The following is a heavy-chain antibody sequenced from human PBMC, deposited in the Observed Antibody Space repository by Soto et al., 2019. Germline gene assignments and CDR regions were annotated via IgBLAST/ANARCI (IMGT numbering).Heavy chain of an antibody. Sequence: PSETLSLTCTVSGGSISSGDYYWSWIRQPPGKGLEWIGYIYYSGSTYYNPSLKSRVTISVDTSKNQFSLKLSSVTAADTAVYYCARARYSSGWFDYWGQGTLVTVSS. CDR1: GGSISSGDYY. J-gene: IGHJ4*02. CDR2: IYYSGST. D-gene: IGHD6-19*01. V-gene: IGHV4-30-4*02. CDR3: ARARYSSGWFDY.